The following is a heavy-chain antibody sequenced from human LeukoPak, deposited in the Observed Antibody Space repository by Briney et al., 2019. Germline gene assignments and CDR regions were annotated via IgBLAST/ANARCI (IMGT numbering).Heavy chain of an antibody. J-gene: IGHJ6*03. CDR1: SGSISTSNYY. CDR2: IFYSGST. D-gene: IGHD3-22*01. Sequence: PSETLSLTCTVSSGSISTSNYYWGWVRQPPGKALEWIGNIFYSGSTYYSPSLKSRVTISLDTSRNQFSLKLNSVTAADTAVYYCARARMIVVARSYYYYMDVWGKGTTVTVSS. CDR3: ARARMIVVARSYYYYMDV. V-gene: IGHV4-39*07.